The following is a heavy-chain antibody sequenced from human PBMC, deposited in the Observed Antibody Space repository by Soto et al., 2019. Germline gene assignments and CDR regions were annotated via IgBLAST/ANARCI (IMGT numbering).Heavy chain of an antibody. V-gene: IGHV1-18*04. J-gene: IGHJ4*02. CDR3: AFDY. CDR1: GYTFTNYG. CDR2: INADYGNT. Sequence: ASVKVSCKASGYTFTNYGITWVRQAPGQGLEWMGWINADYGNTNYEQKFQGRVTMTTDTSTNTAYMELRSLRSDDTAVYYWAFDYWGQGTLVTVSS.